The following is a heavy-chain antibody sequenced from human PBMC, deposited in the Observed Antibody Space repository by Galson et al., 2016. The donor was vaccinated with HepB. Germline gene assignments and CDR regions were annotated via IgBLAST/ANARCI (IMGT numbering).Heavy chain of an antibody. CDR2: ISYSENT. CDR1: GDSISSGAYY. V-gene: IGHV4-31*03. CDR3: AKDKGLRGGFDY. Sequence: TLSLTCTVSGDSISSGAYYWSWIRQHPGKGLEWIGYISYSENTYYNPSLKSRVTISLDTSKNQFSLKLSSVTAADTAVYYCAKDKGLRGGFDYWGQGTLVTVSS. J-gene: IGHJ4*02. D-gene: IGHD2-15*01.